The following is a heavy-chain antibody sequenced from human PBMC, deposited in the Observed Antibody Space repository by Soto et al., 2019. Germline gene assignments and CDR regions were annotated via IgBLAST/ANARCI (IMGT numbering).Heavy chain of an antibody. CDR1: GVTFSSYW. CDR2: INSDGSST. J-gene: IGHJ6*03. CDR3: ARVVPAAMDGGEYYYYYMDV. Sequence: GGSLRHSCAAAGVTFSSYWMHWVRQAPGKGLVWVSRINSDGSSTSYADSVKGRFTISRDNAKNTLYLQMNSLRAEDTAVYYCARVVPAAMDGGEYYYYYMDVWGKGTTVTVSS. V-gene: IGHV3-74*01. D-gene: IGHD2-2*01.